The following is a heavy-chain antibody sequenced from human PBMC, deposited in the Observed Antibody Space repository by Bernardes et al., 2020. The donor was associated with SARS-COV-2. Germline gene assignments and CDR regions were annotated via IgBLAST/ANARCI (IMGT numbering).Heavy chain of an antibody. J-gene: IGHJ4*02. V-gene: IGHV1-18*01. CDR3: AGDDVDTAMAADY. CDR1: GYTFTSYG. Sequence: ASVKVSCKASGYTFTSYGISWVRPATGQGLEWMGWISAYNGNTNYAQKLQGRVTMTTDTSTSTAYMELRSLRSDETAVYCCAGDDVDTAMAADYWGQGTLVTVSS. CDR2: ISAYNGNT. D-gene: IGHD5-18*01.